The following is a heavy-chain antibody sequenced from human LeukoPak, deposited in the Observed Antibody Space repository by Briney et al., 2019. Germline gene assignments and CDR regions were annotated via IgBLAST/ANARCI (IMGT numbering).Heavy chain of an antibody. CDR1: GYTFTSHF. Sequence: EASVKVSCKASGYTFTSHFMHWVRQAPGQGLEWMGIINPRGGSTSYTQKLQGRVTMTTDTSTSTAYMELRSLRSDDTAVYYCAREGEKWLNGVDYWGQGTLVTVSS. CDR2: INPRGGST. D-gene: IGHD6-19*01. V-gene: IGHV1-46*01. CDR3: AREGEKWLNGVDY. J-gene: IGHJ4*02.